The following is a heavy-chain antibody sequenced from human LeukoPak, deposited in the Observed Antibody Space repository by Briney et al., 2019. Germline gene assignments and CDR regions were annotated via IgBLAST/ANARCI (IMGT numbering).Heavy chain of an antibody. CDR1: GDSIRSYY. CDR2: IYHSGST. J-gene: IGHJ4*02. D-gene: IGHD3-10*01. V-gene: IGHV4-59*08. Sequence: SETLSLTCTVSGDSIRSYYWSWIRLPPGKGLEWIGYIYHSGSTDYNPSLKSRVTISVDTSKNQFSLKLSSVTAADTAVYYCARHIRGAYYYFDYWGQGTLVTVSS. CDR3: ARHIRGAYYYFDY.